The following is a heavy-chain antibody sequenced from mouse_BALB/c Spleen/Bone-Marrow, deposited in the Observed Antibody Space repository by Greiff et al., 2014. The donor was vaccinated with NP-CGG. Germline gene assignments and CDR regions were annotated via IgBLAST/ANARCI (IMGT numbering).Heavy chain of an antibody. V-gene: IGHV1-80*01. Sequence: VQLQESGAELVRPGSSVKISCKASGYAFSNYWMNWVEQRPGQGLEWIGQIYPGDTDIHYNGKFKGKATLTADKSSSTAYMQLSSLTSEDSAVYFCASRGDYSYAMDYWGQGTSVTVSS. D-gene: IGHD1-1*01. CDR3: ASRGDYSYAMDY. CDR1: GYAFSNYW. J-gene: IGHJ4*01. CDR2: IYPGDTDI.